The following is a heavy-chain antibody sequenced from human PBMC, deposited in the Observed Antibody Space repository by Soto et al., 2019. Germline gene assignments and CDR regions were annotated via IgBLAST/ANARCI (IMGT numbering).Heavy chain of an antibody. CDR2: ISSGGDTI. D-gene: IGHD3-22*01. CDR1: GFSFSNYE. J-gene: IGHJ4*02. CDR3: ARDPPLSMIVVVGVDDF. V-gene: IGHV3-48*03. Sequence: GGSLRLSCAASGFSFSNYEMNWVRQAPGKGLEWVAYISSGGDTIHYADSVRGRFTISRDNDKGLVYLQMNSLRAEDTAVYYCARDPPLSMIVVVGVDDFWGQGTLVTVSS.